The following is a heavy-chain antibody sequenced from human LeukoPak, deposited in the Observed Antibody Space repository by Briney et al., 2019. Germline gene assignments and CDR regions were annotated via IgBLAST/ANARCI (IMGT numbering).Heavy chain of an antibody. CDR3: ARQRRGYSGYDFDY. J-gene: IGHJ4*02. V-gene: IGHV4-59*08. CDR1: GGSISNHY. Sequence: PSETLSLTCAVSGGSISNHYWSWIRQPPGKELEWIGYIYYSGSTNYSPSLKSRVTISVDTSQNQFSLKLSSMTAADTAVYYCARQRRGYSGYDFDYWGQGTLVTVSS. D-gene: IGHD5-12*01. CDR2: IYYSGST.